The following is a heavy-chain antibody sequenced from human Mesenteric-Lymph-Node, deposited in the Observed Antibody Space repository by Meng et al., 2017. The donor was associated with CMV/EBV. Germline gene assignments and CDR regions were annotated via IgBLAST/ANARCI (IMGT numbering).Heavy chain of an antibody. CDR1: GFSLSTNAVA. Sequence: SGPTLVKPTQTLTLTCTLSGFSLSTNAVAVGWLRQPPGKALEWLAVIYWNDGKRYRTSLKSRLTITKDTSKNQVVLTMTNMDPVDTATYYCARLNDFRSGHLDYFDYWGQGTLVTVSS. V-gene: IGHV2-5*01. J-gene: IGHJ4*02. D-gene: IGHD3-3*01. CDR3: ARLNDFRSGHLDYFDY. CDR2: IYWNDGK.